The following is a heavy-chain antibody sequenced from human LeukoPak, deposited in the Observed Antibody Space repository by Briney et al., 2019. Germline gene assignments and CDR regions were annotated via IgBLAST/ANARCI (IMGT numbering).Heavy chain of an antibody. V-gene: IGHV4-59*01. CDR2: IYYSGRT. Sequence: SETLSLTCTVSGGSISSYYWSWIRQPPGKGLEWIGYIYYSGRTNYNPSLKSRVTISVDTSKNQFSLKLSSVTAADTAVYYCARWYSSGWYWFDPWGQGTLVTVSS. CDR3: ARWYSSGWYWFDP. J-gene: IGHJ5*02. D-gene: IGHD6-19*01. CDR1: GGSISSYY.